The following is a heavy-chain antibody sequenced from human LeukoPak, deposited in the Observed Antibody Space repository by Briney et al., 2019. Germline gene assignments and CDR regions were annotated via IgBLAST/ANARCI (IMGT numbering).Heavy chain of an antibody. CDR2: IYPGDSDT. Sequence: ESLKISCKGSGYSFTSYWIGWVRQMPGKGLEWMGIIYPGDSDTRYGPSFQGQVTISADKSISTAYLQWSSLKASDTAMYYCARQDYYDSSGYYGDYWGQGTLVTVSS. CDR3: ARQDYYDSSGYYGDY. V-gene: IGHV5-51*01. J-gene: IGHJ4*02. CDR1: GYSFTSYW. D-gene: IGHD3-22*01.